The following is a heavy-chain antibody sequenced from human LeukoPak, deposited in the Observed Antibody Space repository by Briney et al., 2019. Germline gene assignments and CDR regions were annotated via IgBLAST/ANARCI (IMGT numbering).Heavy chain of an antibody. Sequence: SETLSLTCTVSGGSISSYYWTRIRQPPRKGLEWIGYIYSSGSTNYNPSLKSRVTISLDTSKNQLSLNLNSVTAADTAVYYCARAHTSSWYMDYWGQGTLVTVS. J-gene: IGHJ4*02. CDR3: ARAHTSSWYMDY. D-gene: IGHD6-13*01. CDR1: GGSISSYY. V-gene: IGHV4-59*01. CDR2: IYSSGST.